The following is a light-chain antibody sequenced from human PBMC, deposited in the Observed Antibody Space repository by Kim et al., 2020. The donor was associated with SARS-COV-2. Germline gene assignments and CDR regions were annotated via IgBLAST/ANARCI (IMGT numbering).Light chain of an antibody. CDR1: RSHIGACYA. CDR3: PSYDTSLSGSV. CDR2: GNS. Sequence: QGVTSSCARSRSHIGACYAVHWSQKPPGTAPKLLLYGNSNPPPGAPYRFSGSKSGASASPATPGAHAEDESDYYCPSYDTSLSGSVFGGGTKLTVL. V-gene: IGLV1-40*01. J-gene: IGLJ2*01.